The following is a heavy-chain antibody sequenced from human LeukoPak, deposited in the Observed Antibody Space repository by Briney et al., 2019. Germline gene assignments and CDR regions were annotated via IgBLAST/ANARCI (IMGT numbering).Heavy chain of an antibody. CDR3: ARHYTREGAFDI. CDR1: GGSISSYY. Sequence: SETLSLTCTVSGGSISSYYWSWIRQPPGKGLEWIGYIYYSGSTNYNPSLKSRVTISVDTSKNQFSLKLSSVTAADTAVYYCARHYTREGAFDIWGQGTMVTVSS. V-gene: IGHV4-59*08. J-gene: IGHJ3*02. D-gene: IGHD3-16*01. CDR2: IYYSGST.